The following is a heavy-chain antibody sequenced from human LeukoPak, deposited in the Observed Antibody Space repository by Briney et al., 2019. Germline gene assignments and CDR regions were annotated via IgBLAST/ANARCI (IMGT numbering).Heavy chain of an antibody. CDR3: ARRYCSGGSCYSFRGDWFDP. CDR2: ISSDSSTI. D-gene: IGHD2-15*01. Sequence: GGSLRLSCAASGFTFSSYSMNWVRQAPGKGLEWISYISSDSSTIYYADSVKGRFTISRDNSKNTLYLQMNSLRAEDTAVYYCARRYCSGGSCYSFRGDWFDPWGQGTLVTVSS. V-gene: IGHV3-48*01. J-gene: IGHJ5*02. CDR1: GFTFSSYS.